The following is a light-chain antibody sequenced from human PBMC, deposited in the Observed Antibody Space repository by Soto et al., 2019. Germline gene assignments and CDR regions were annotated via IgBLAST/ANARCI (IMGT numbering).Light chain of an antibody. CDR1: QSISDT. J-gene: IGKJ1*01. V-gene: IGKV3-15*01. CDR2: GAS. CDR3: QQYNNWPWT. Sequence: EIVMTQSPVTLSVSPGGRATLSCRASQSISDTLAWYQQKPGQAPRLLIHGASTRAPGFPARFSGSGSGTDFTLTISSLQSQDFAVCYCQQYNNWPWTFGEGTKVEIK.